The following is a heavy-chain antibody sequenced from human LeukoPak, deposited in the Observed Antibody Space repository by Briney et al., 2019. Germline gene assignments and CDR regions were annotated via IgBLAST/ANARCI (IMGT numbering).Heavy chain of an antibody. Sequence: ASVKVSCKASGYTFTSYDINWVRQATGQGLEWMGWMNPNSGNTGYAQKFQGRVTITRDTSTSTVYMELSSLRSEDTAVYYCAIIAVAEPELIDYWGQGTLVTVSS. CDR1: GYTFTSYD. J-gene: IGHJ4*02. D-gene: IGHD6-19*01. CDR3: AIIAVAEPELIDY. V-gene: IGHV1-8*03. CDR2: MNPNSGNT.